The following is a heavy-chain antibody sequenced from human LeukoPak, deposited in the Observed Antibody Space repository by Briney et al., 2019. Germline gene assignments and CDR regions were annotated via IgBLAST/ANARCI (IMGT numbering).Heavy chain of an antibody. J-gene: IGHJ6*04. Sequence: QTGGSLRLSCAASGFTFSNYWMHWVRQAPGKGLEYFSRINSDGSSTNYADSVKGRFTISRDNAKNTLYLHMNSLRAEDTAVYYCARAVLMVYAPPDVWGKGTTVTVSS. CDR2: INSDGSST. V-gene: IGHV3-74*01. CDR3: ARAVLMVYAPPDV. CDR1: GFTFSNYW. D-gene: IGHD2-8*01.